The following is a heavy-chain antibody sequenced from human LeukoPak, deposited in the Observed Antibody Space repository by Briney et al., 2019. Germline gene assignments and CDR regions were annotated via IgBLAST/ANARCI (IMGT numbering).Heavy chain of an antibody. J-gene: IGHJ4*02. V-gene: IGHV1-69*04. CDR1: GGTFSSYA. D-gene: IGHD4-17*01. CDR2: IIPIFGIA. CDR3: AREDGDRSTSDYFDY. Sequence: SVKVSCKASGGTFSSYAISWVRQAPGQGLEWMGKIIPIFGIANYAQKFQGRVTITADKSTSTAYMELSSLRSEDTAVYYCAREDGDRSTSDYFDYWGQGTLVTVSS.